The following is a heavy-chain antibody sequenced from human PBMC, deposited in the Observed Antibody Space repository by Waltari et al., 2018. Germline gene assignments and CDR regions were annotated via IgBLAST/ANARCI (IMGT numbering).Heavy chain of an antibody. J-gene: IGHJ4*02. CDR3: ARGYSSSWSSFDY. CDR2: ISSSSSTI. CDR1: GFTFGSDS. V-gene: IGHV3-48*01. Sequence: VQLLESGGGSLLPGGPLRLSCLASGFTFGSDSRIRVRRAPGKGLEWVSYISSSSSTICYADSVKGRFTISRDNAKNSLYLQMNSLRAEDTAVYYCARGYSSSWSSFDYWGQGTLVTVSS. D-gene: IGHD6-13*01.